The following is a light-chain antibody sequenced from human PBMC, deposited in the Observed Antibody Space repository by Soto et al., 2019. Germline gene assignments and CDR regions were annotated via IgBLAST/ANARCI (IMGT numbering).Light chain of an antibody. CDR3: GTWDTSLGARGL. J-gene: IGLJ1*01. CDR2: DSD. CDR1: GSNIGSNH. V-gene: IGLV1-51*01. Sequence: QSVLTQPASASAAPGQKVTISCFGNGSNIGSNHVSWYQQFPEAAPKLLIYDSDKRPSGIPDRFSGSKSGTSATLAINGLQTGDEADYYCGTWDTSLGARGLFGTGTKVTVL.